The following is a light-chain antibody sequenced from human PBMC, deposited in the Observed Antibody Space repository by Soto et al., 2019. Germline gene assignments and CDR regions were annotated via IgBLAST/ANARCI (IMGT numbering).Light chain of an antibody. CDR2: AES. J-gene: IGKJ2*01. Sequence: DIQMPQSPSAMSASVGDRVTITCRASQGISNYLAWFQQKPGKVPKRLIYAESSLQSVVPSRFSGSRSGTEFTHTISSLQPEDFATYYCLQYNSYQYTFGQYTKLESK. CDR3: LQYNSYQYT. CDR1: QGISNY. V-gene: IGKV1-17*03.